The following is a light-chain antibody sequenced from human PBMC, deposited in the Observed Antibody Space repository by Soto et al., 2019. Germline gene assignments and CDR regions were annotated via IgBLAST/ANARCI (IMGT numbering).Light chain of an antibody. CDR2: DVS. V-gene: IGLV2-14*01. CDR3: SSYTSSSTVV. Sequence: QSALTQPASVSGSPGQSITISCTGTSSDVGGYNYVSWYQQHPGKAPKLMIYDVSNRPSRVSNRFSGSKSGNTASLTISGVQAEDEADYYCSSYTSSSTVVFGGGTQLTVL. J-gene: IGLJ2*01. CDR1: SSDVGGYNY.